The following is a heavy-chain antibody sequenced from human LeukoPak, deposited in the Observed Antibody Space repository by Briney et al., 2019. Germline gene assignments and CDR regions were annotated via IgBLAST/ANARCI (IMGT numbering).Heavy chain of an antibody. CDR3: ARGGSTGSSGWYGDY. J-gene: IGHJ4*02. CDR1: GGTFSSYA. Sequence: ASVKVSCKASGGTFSSYAISWVRQAPGQGLEWMGGIIPIFGTANYAQKFQGRVTITTDESTSTAYMELSSLRSEDTAVYYCARGGSTGSSGWYGDYWGQGTLVTVSS. V-gene: IGHV1-69*05. CDR2: IIPIFGTA. D-gene: IGHD6-19*01.